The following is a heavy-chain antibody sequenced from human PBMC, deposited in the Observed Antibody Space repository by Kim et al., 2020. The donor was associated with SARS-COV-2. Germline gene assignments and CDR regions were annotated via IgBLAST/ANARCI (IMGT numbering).Heavy chain of an antibody. Sequence: GGSLRLSCAASGFTFSSYAMHWVRQAPGKGLEWVAVISYDGSNKYYADSVKGRFTISRDNSKNTLYLQMNSLRAEDTAVYYCARVSDFWSGYVSGPQIGAMDVWGKGTTVTVSS. CDR1: GFTFSSYA. CDR2: ISYDGSNK. V-gene: IGHV3-30-3*01. J-gene: IGHJ6*03. CDR3: ARVSDFWSGYVSGPQIGAMDV. D-gene: IGHD3-3*01.